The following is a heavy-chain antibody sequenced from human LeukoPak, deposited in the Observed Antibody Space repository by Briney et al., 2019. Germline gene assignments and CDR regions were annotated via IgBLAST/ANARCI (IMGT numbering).Heavy chain of an antibody. CDR2: IIPLFGTA. V-gene: IGHV1-69*06. J-gene: IGHJ4*02. Sequence: SVKVSCKASGGTFSRSGFSWVRQAPGQGLEWMGGIIPLFGTANYAQKFQHRVTITADKSTNTAYMELSSLRSADTAVYYCARGVFSIYSYGFDNFQDWGQGTLVTVSS. CDR1: GGTFSRSG. CDR3: ARGVFSIYSYGFDNFQD. D-gene: IGHD5-18*01.